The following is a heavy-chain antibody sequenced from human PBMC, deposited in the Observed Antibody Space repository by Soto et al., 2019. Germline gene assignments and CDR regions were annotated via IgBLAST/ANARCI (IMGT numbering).Heavy chain of an antibody. D-gene: IGHD5-12*01. V-gene: IGHV2-5*01. Sequence: QITLKESGLTLVKPTQTLTLTCTFSGFSLSTSGMGVGWIRQPPGKALEWLALIYWNHDKMYSPTLKSRITITKDTSQDQVVLTMTNMDPMDTATYYCAHTTDPYSGYAGGFDYWGQGSLVTVSS. CDR3: AHTTDPYSGYAGGFDY. CDR1: GFSLSTSGMG. J-gene: IGHJ4*02. CDR2: IYWNHDK.